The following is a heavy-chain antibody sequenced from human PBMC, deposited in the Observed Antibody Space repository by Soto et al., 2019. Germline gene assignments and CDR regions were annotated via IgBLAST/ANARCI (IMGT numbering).Heavy chain of an antibody. V-gene: IGHV1-24*01. Sequence: VKVSCKVSGYTLTELSMHWVRQAPGKGLEWMGGFDPEDGETIYAQKFQGRVTMTEDTSTDTAYMELSSLRSEDTAVYYCATTGGDPGGWFDPWGQGTLVTVSS. D-gene: IGHD3-16*01. CDR2: FDPEDGET. CDR1: GYTLTELS. CDR3: ATTGGDPGGWFDP. J-gene: IGHJ5*02.